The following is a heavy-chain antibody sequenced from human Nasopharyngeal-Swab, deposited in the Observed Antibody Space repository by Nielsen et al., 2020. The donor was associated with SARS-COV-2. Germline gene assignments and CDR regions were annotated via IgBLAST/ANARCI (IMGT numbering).Heavy chain of an antibody. V-gene: IGHV1-69*01. CDR3: ARGPSSGYYLYAFDI. CDR2: IIPIFGTT. J-gene: IGHJ3*02. D-gene: IGHD3-22*01. Sequence: WARHAPGQGLEWMGGIIPIFGTTNYAQKFQGRVTITADESTSTAYMELSSLRSEDTAVYYCARGPSSGYYLYAFDIWGQGTMVTVSS.